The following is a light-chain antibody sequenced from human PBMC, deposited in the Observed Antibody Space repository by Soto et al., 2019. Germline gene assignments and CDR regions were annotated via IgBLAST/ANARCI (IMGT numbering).Light chain of an antibody. CDR2: GSS. V-gene: IGKV1-39*01. CDR3: QQSYTSPVT. Sequence: DIQITLCPSSRSASVGDRLTVTCRASQSISTYLNWYEQTPGKAPNLLIYGSSNLQSGVASMFSGGGSGTDFILTISSLQAEDFVTYYCQQSYTSPVTFGGGTKVDI. J-gene: IGKJ4*01. CDR1: QSISTY.